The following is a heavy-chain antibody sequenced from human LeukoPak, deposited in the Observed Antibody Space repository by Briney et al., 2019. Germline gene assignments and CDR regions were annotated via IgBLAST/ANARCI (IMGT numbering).Heavy chain of an antibody. CDR3: ARVAVYPYYFDY. CDR2: INPNSGGT. CDR1: GGTFSSYA. Sequence: GASVKVSCKASGGTFSSYAISWVRQAPGQGLEWMGWINPNSGGTNYAQKFQGRVTMTRDTSISTAYMELSRLRSDDTAVYYCARVAVYPYYFDYWGQGTLVTVSS. V-gene: IGHV1-2*02. J-gene: IGHJ4*02. D-gene: IGHD5/OR15-5a*01.